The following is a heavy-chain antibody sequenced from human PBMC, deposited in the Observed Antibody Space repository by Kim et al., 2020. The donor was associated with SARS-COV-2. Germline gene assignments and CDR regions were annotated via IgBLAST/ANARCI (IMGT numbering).Heavy chain of an antibody. D-gene: IGHD3-10*01. CDR3: AKDRSRFGPGYFDY. V-gene: IGHV3-30*02. J-gene: IGHJ4*02. Sequence: ADSVKGRFTISRDNSKNTLYLQMNSLRAEDTAVYYCAKDRSRFGPGYFDYWGQGTLVTVSS.